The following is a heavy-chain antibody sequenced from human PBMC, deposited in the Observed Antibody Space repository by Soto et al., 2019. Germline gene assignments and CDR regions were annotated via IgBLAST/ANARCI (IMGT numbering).Heavy chain of an antibody. J-gene: IGHJ4*02. CDR3: SISNSYGRGDF. Sequence: QVQLVQSGAEVKKPGSSVRVSCKASGGTLNSYTISWVRQAPGQGLEWMGGIIPVFETTDYAQKFQGRVTITADQSTGTAYLDLVSLRSEDTAIYYCSISNSYGRGDFWGQGNLVTVSS. CDR2: IIPVFETT. D-gene: IGHD4-17*01. V-gene: IGHV1-69*01. CDR1: GGTLNSYT.